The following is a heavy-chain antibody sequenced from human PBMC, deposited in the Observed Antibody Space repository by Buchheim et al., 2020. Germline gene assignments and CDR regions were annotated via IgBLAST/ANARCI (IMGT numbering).Heavy chain of an antibody. Sequence: VQLVESGGGVVQPGRSLRLSCVASGFSFSSFGMHWVRQAPGKGLEWVATINQDGSEEYYVDPVKGRFTISRDNGKNSLYLQMNSLRADDTAVYYCARDPGQTYYYYYMDVWGKGT. V-gene: IGHV3-7*01. CDR3: ARDPGQTYYYYYMDV. CDR1: GFSFSSFG. CDR2: INQDGSEE. J-gene: IGHJ6*03.